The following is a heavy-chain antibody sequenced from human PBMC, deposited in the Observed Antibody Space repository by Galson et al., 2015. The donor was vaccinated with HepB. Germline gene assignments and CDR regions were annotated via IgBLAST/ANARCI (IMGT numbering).Heavy chain of an antibody. D-gene: IGHD4-17*01. V-gene: IGHV1-3*01. CDR2: INAGNGNT. CDR3: ARGNPGDYIFGYYGMAV. Sequence: SVKVSCKASGYSFTTYPIHWLRQAPGQRLEWMGWINAGNGNTKYSPKFQGRFAITRDTSATTAYMELIDLRSEDTAVYYCARGNPGDYIFGYYGMAVWGHGATVIVSS. J-gene: IGHJ6*02. CDR1: GYSFTTYP.